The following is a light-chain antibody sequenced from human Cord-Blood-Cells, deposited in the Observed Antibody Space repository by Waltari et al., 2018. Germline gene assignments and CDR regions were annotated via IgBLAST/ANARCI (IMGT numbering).Light chain of an antibody. CDR1: SSAVGSYNL. CDR2: EGS. CDR3: CSYAGSSTL. J-gene: IGLJ3*02. V-gene: IGLV2-23*01. Sequence: QSALTQPASVSGSPGQSITISCTGTSSAVGSYNLVSWYQQHPGKAPKPTIYEGSKRPSGVSNRFSGSKSGNTASLTISGLQAEDEADYYCCSYAGSSTLFGGGTKLTVL.